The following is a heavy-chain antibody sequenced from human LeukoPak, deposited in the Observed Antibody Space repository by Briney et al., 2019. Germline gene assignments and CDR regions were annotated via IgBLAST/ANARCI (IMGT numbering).Heavy chain of an antibody. J-gene: IGHJ4*02. V-gene: IGHV3-11*06. CDR3: ARDPTWDYYDHSDYNG. CDR1: GFTFSDPY. D-gene: IGHD3-22*01. CDR2: ISSGNHYI. Sequence: GGSLRLSCEASGFTFSDPYMSWIRQAPGKGLEWVSSISSGNHYIYYAASVKGRFTISRDNAKNSLYLQMDSLRVEDTALYYCARDPTWDYYDHSDYNGWGQGTLVTVSS.